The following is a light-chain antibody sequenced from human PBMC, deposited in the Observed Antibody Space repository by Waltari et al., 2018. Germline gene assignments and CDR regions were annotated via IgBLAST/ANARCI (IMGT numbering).Light chain of an antibody. J-gene: IGKJ4*01. CDR1: QRISRN. CDR3: QQTYTVPFA. CDR2: DAS. Sequence: EIVLTQSPATLSLSPGERATLSCRASQRISRNLGWYQQKLGQAPRLLIYDASNRATGIPARFSGSGSGTDFTLTISGLQPEDFATYYCQQTYTVPFAFGAGTIVDI. V-gene: IGKV3-11*01.